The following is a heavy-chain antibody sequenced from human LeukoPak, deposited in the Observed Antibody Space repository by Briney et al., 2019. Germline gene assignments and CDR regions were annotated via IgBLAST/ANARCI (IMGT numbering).Heavy chain of an antibody. D-gene: IGHD3-22*01. CDR2: ISAYNGNT. J-gene: IGHJ5*02. CDR1: GYTFTSYG. Sequence: GASVKVSCKASGYTFTSYGISWVRQAPGQGLEWMGWISAYNGNTNYAQKLQGRVTMTTDTSTSTAYMELRSLRSDDTAVYYCARTAPSYYYDSSGFFPWGQGTLVTASS. CDR3: ARTAPSYYYDSSGFFP. V-gene: IGHV1-18*01.